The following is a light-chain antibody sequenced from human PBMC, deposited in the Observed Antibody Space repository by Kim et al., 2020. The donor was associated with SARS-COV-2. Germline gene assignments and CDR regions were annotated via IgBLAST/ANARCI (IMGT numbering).Light chain of an antibody. Sequence: SVALGQTARITCGGKNMGSKTVHWYQQKPGQAPVLVIYRDSNRPSGIPERFSGSNSGNTATLTISRAQAGDQADYYCQVWDSSTAVFGGGTQLTVL. CDR3: QVWDSSTAV. CDR2: RDS. J-gene: IGLJ3*02. CDR1: NMGSKT. V-gene: IGLV3-9*01.